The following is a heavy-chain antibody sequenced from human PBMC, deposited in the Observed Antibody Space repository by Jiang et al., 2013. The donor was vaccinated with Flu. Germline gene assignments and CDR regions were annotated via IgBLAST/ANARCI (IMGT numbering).Heavy chain of an antibody. D-gene: IGHD3-3*01. V-gene: IGHV3-48*03. CDR3: ARWYDFWSGYKAGNAFDI. CDR2: ISSSGSTI. CDR1: GFTFSSYE. J-gene: IGHJ3*02. Sequence: QLLESGGGLVQPGGSLRLSCAASGFTFSSYEMNWVRQAPGKGLEWVSYISSSGSTIYYADSVKGRFTISRDNAKNSLYLQMNSLRAEDTAVYYCARWYDFWSGYKAGNAFDIWGQGTMVTVSS.